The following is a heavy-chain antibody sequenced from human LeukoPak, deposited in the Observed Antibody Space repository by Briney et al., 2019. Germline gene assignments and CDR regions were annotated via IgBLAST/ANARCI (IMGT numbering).Heavy chain of an antibody. Sequence: GRSLRLSCAASGFTFSSYGMHWVRQAPGKGLEWVAVISYDGSNKYYADSVKGRFTISRDNSKNTLYLQMNSLRAEDTAVYYCANPGAGTTFAFDIWGQGTMVTVSP. CDR3: ANPGAGTTFAFDI. D-gene: IGHD1-1*01. CDR2: ISYDGSNK. J-gene: IGHJ3*02. V-gene: IGHV3-30*18. CDR1: GFTFSSYG.